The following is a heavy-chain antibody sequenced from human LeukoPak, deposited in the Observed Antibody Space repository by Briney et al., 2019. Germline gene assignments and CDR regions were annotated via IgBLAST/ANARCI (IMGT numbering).Heavy chain of an antibody. D-gene: IGHD6-13*01. V-gene: IGHV4-30-2*01. CDR1: GGSISSGGYY. CDR2: IYHSGST. CDR3: ARAVLYSSSRNLFDY. J-gene: IGHJ4*02. Sequence: SQTLSLTCTVSGGSISSGGYYWSWIRQPPGKGLERIGYIYHSGSTYYNPSLKSRVTISVDRSKNQFSLKLSSVTAADTAVYYCARAVLYSSSRNLFDYWGQGTLVTVSS.